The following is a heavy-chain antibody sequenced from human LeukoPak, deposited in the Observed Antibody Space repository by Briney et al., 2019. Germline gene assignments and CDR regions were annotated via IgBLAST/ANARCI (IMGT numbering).Heavy chain of an antibody. CDR2: ITANAAGR. CDR3: ARDVFNGDYDDY. J-gene: IGHJ4*02. CDR1: GFTLSPYA. Sequence: GGSLRLSCVASGFTLSPYAMSWVRQAPGKGLDWVSTITANAAGRYYADSVKGRFTISRDNSKNTLYLQMNSLRAEDTAVYYCARDVFNGDYDDYWGQGTLVTVSS. V-gene: IGHV3-23*01. D-gene: IGHD4-17*01.